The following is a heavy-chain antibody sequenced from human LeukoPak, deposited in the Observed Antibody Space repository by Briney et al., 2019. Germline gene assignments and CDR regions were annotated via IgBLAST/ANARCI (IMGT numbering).Heavy chain of an antibody. CDR2: INYSGST. J-gene: IGHJ4*02. Sequence: SETLSLTCAVSDESFSGYYWNWIRQPPGRRLEWIGEINYSGSTQYHPSLMTRVTMTVDKSKKQASLKLRSVTVEDTAVYYCAREGRGGHNFDSWGKGTLAIVSS. CDR1: DESFSGYY. CDR3: AREGRGGHNFDS. D-gene: IGHD2-15*01. V-gene: IGHV4-34*01.